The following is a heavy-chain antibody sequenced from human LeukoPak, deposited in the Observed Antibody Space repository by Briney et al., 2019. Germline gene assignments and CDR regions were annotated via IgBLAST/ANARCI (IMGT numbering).Heavy chain of an antibody. CDR2: IGSDNKP. J-gene: IGHJ1*01. CDR3: ARAYSYYYHSSGYYAPKYFQY. CDR1: GFTFSSYA. V-gene: IGHV3-23*05. Sequence: GGSLRLSCEASGFTFSSYAMTWVRQAPGKGLEWVSSIGSDNKPHYSEYVKGRFAISRDNSKSMLFLQLNSLRAEDTALYYCARAYSYYYHSSGYYAPKYFQYWGQGTLVTVSS. D-gene: IGHD3-22*01.